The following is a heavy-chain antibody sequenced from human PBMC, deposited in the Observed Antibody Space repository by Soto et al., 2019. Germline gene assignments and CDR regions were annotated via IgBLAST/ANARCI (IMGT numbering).Heavy chain of an antibody. V-gene: IGHV3-30*18. Sequence: QVPLVESGGGVVQPRTSLRLSCAASGFTFTDYGIHWVRQAPGKGLEWVAVISWDGDNKYYADSVKGRFTISRDNSKNTVYLQMNSLRTEDTALYFCAKDQGSGWYRDLDYWGQGTVVTVSS. D-gene: IGHD6-19*01. CDR3: AKDQGSGWYRDLDY. CDR2: ISWDGDNK. CDR1: GFTFTDYG. J-gene: IGHJ4*02.